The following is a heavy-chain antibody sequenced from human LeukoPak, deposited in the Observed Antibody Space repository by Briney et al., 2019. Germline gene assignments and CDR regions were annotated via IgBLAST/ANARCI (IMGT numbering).Heavy chain of an antibody. CDR2: ISYDGSNK. V-gene: IGHV3-30-3*01. CDR3: ANYGDYFDY. CDR1: GFTFSSYW. J-gene: IGHJ4*02. Sequence: GGSLRLSCAASGFTFSSYWMSWVRQAPGKGLEWVAVISYDGSNKYYADSVKGRFTISRDNSKNTLYLQMNSLRAEDTAVYYCANYGDYFDYWGQGTLVTVSS. D-gene: IGHD4-17*01.